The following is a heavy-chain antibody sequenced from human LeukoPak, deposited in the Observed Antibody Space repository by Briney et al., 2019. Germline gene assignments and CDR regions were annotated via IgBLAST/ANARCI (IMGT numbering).Heavy chain of an antibody. CDR2: IKEDGSVK. Sequence: GGFLRLSCAASGFTFSSFWMIWVRQAPGKGLEWVANIKEDGSVKNYVDSVKGRFTISRDNAKNSLFLQMNSLRAEDTAVYYCARERYGNYNWGQGTLVTVSS. CDR3: ARERYGNYN. V-gene: IGHV3-7*03. D-gene: IGHD4-11*01. J-gene: IGHJ4*02. CDR1: GFTFSSFW.